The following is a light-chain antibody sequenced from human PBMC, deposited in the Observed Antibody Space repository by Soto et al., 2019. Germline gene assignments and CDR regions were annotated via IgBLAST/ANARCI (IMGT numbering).Light chain of an antibody. J-gene: IGLJ1*01. CDR3: SSYTSRNTLDYV. Sequence: QSALTQPASVSGSPGQSITISCTGTSSDVGGYNYVSWYQQHPGKAPKLMIYEVSNRPSGVSNRFSGSKSGNTASLTISGLQAEDVADYYCSSYTSRNTLDYVFGTGTKLTVL. V-gene: IGLV2-14*01. CDR1: SSDVGGYNY. CDR2: EVS.